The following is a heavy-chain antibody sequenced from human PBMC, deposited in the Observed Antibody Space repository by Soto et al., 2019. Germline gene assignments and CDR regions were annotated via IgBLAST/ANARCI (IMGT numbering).Heavy chain of an antibody. J-gene: IGHJ4*02. CDR2: IYYSGST. D-gene: IGHD2-21*01. CDR1: GGSISSYY. V-gene: IGHV4-59*08. Sequence: SETLSLTCTVSGGSISSYYWSWIRQPPGKGLEWIGYIYYSGSTNYNPSLKCRVTISVDTSKNQLSLKLNSVTAADTAVYYCARLPVVLNTDLQNFDYWGQGTLVTVSS. CDR3: ARLPVVLNTDLQNFDY.